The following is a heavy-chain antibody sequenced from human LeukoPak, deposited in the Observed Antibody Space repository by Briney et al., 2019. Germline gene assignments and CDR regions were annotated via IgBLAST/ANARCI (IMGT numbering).Heavy chain of an antibody. V-gene: IGHV1-18*01. Sequence: ASVKVSCKPSGYTFTSYALSWVRQAPGQGLEWMGWISTYSGNTNYAQKLQGRITMTIETSTSTAYMELRSLRSDDTAVYYCAIAGYLPLDYWGQGTLVTVSS. CDR3: AIAGYLPLDY. D-gene: IGHD1-1*01. CDR2: ISTYSGNT. J-gene: IGHJ4*02. CDR1: GYTFTSYA.